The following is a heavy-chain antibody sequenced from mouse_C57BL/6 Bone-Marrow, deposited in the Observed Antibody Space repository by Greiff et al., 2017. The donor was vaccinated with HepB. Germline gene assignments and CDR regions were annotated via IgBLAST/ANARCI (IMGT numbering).Heavy chain of an antibody. CDR2: IYPRSGNT. J-gene: IGHJ2*01. Sequence: VQLVESGAELARPGASVKLSCKASGYTFTSYGISWVKQSTGQGLEWIGEIYPRSGNTYYNEKFKGKATLTADKSSSTAYMELRSLTSEDSAVYFCARELGRGYWGQGTTLTVSS. CDR3: ARELGRGY. V-gene: IGHV1-81*01. D-gene: IGHD4-1*01. CDR1: GYTFTSYG.